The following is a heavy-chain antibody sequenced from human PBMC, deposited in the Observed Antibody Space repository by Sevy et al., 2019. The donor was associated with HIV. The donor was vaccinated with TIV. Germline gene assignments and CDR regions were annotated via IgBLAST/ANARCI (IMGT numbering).Heavy chain of an antibody. CDR3: AIASHYYGSGSYYSLIDYYYYGMDV. Sequence: SETLSLTCTVSGGSISSYYWSWIRQPPGKGLEWIGYIYYSGSTNYNPSLKSRVTISVDTSKNQFSLKLSSVTAADTAVYYCAIASHYYGSGSYYSLIDYYYYGMDVWGQGTTVTVSS. J-gene: IGHJ6*02. CDR1: GGSISSYY. V-gene: IGHV4-59*01. CDR2: IYYSGST. D-gene: IGHD3-10*01.